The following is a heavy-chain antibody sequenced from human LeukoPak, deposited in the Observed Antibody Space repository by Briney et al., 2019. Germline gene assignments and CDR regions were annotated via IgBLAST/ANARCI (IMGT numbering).Heavy chain of an antibody. Sequence: ASVKVSCNAAGYAFTGYYIHWVRQAPGQGFEWMGWINPKTGDTNYAQKFQGRVSMTRDTSTSTVYMELRSLRSDDTAVYYCARGRELVVDAFDIWGQGTMVTVSS. CDR3: ARGRELVVDAFDI. V-gene: IGHV1-2*02. J-gene: IGHJ3*02. CDR1: GYAFTGYY. D-gene: IGHD1-26*01. CDR2: INPKTGDT.